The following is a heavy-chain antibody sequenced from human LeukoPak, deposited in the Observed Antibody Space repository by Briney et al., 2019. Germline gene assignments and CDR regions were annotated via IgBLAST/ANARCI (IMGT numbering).Heavy chain of an antibody. CDR1: GFTFSSYE. D-gene: IGHD3-22*01. Sequence: GGSLRLSCAASGFTFSSYEMNWVRQAPGKGLEWVSYISSSGSTIYYADSVKGRFTISRDNAKNSLYLQMNSLRAEDTAVYYCARVPNRYYDSSGYNDYWGQGTLVTVSS. CDR3: ARVPNRYYDSSGYNDY. CDR2: ISSSGSTI. J-gene: IGHJ4*02. V-gene: IGHV3-48*03.